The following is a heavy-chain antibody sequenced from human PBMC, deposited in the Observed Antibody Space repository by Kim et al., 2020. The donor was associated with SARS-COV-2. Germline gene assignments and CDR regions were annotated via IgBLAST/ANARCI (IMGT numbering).Heavy chain of an antibody. D-gene: IGHD3-22*01. CDR1: GGSFSGYY. CDR3: ASLPYYYDSSGYKTPFDY. CDR2: INHSGST. Sequence: SETLSLTCAVYGGSFSGYYWSWIRQPPGKGLEWIGEINHSGSTNYNPSLKSRVTISVDTSKNQFSLKLSSVTAADTAMYYCASLPYYYDSSGYKTPFDYWGQGTLVTVSS. V-gene: IGHV4-34*01. J-gene: IGHJ4*02.